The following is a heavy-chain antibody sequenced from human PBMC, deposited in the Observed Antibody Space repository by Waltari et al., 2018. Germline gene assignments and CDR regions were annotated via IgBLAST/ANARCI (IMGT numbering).Heavy chain of an antibody. Sequence: EVQLVASGGGLVQPGGTLRLSCSGSGFTFTNHWMSWVRQAPGKGPEWVASIKQDGSEKYYVDSMKGRFTISRDNAKNSLSLQMDSLRAEDTAVYFCARGVTTVEYWGQGTLVTGSS. CDR2: IKQDGSEK. V-gene: IGHV3-7*04. CDR3: ARGVTTVEY. CDR1: GFTFTNHW. D-gene: IGHD2-21*02. J-gene: IGHJ4*02.